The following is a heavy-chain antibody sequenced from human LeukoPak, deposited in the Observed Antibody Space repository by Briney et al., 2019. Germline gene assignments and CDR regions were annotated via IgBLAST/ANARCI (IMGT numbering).Heavy chain of an antibody. J-gene: IGHJ4*02. CDR1: GGSISSYY. D-gene: IGHD6-6*01. Sequence: SETLSLTCTVSGGSISSYYWSWIRQPPGKGLEWIGYIYYSGSTNYNPSLKSRVTISVDRSKNQFSLKLSSVTAADTAVYYCAREIYSSSSSGIFDYWGQGTLVTVSS. V-gene: IGHV4-59*12. CDR2: IYYSGST. CDR3: AREIYSSSSSGIFDY.